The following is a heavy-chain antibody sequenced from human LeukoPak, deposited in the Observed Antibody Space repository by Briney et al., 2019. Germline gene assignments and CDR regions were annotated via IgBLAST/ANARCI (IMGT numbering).Heavy chain of an antibody. CDR3: AKDRRSSGWYLVDAFDI. V-gene: IGHV3-23*01. CDR2: ISGSGDST. D-gene: IGHD6-19*01. Sequence: PGGSLRLSCAASGFTFSSYAMSWVRQAPGKGLEWVSAISGSGDSTYYADSVKGRFTISRDNSKNTLYLQMNSLRAEDTAVYYCAKDRRSSGWYLVDAFDIWGQGTMVTVSS. J-gene: IGHJ3*02. CDR1: GFTFSSYA.